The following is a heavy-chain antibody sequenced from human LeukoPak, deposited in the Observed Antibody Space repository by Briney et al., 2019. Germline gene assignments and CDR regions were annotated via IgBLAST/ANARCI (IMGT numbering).Heavy chain of an antibody. V-gene: IGHV1-69*04. Sequence: ASVKVSCKASGGTFSSYTISWVRQDPGQGLEWMGRIIPILGIANYAQKFQGRVTITADKSTSTAYMELSSLRSEDTAVYYCARESPIPYYDFWSGYPLDYWGQGTLVTVSS. D-gene: IGHD3-3*01. CDR2: IIPILGIA. CDR1: GGTFSSYT. J-gene: IGHJ4*02. CDR3: ARESPIPYYDFWSGYPLDY.